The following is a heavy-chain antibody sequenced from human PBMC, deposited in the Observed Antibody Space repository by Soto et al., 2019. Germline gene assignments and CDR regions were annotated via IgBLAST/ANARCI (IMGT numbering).Heavy chain of an antibody. CDR1: GYTLTELS. J-gene: IGHJ6*03. V-gene: IGHV1-24*01. CDR2: FDPEDGET. CDR3: ATRGVGGPYYYYYRDV. Sequence: ASVKVSCKVSGYTLTELSMHRVRQAPGKGLEWMGGFDPEDGETIYAQKFQGRVTMTEDTSTDTANMELSSLRSEDTAVYNCATRGVGGPYYYYYRDVGGKGTTVTVSS. D-gene: IGHD3-16*01.